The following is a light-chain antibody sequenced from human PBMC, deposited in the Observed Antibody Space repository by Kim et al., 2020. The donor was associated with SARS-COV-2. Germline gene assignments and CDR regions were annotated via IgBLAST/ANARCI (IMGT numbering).Light chain of an antibody. CDR1: QDISNR. CDR2: DAS. Sequence: DIQMTQSPASLSASVGDRVTITCQASQDISNRLNWFQQHAGRAPKLLIYDASHLETGVPSRFSGGGSGMHFSFTISSLQPEDFATYYCQQYDVLHPVLTFGGGTQVDIK. J-gene: IGKJ4*01. V-gene: IGKV1-33*01. CDR3: QQYDVLHPVLT.